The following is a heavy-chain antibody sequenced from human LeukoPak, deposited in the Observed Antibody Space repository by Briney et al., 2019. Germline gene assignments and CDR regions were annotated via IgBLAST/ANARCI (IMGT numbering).Heavy chain of an antibody. Sequence: PGGSLRLSCTASGFTFSNSAMHWVRQAPGKGLEWVAIISYDGTKTLYADSVKGRFAISRDSPGNMLYLQMNSLRAEDTAVYYCAKDGSVMVNPTYYFDHWGQGVLVTVSS. J-gene: IGHJ1*01. CDR3: AKDGSVMVNPTYYFDH. D-gene: IGHD3-22*01. V-gene: IGHV3-30*09. CDR2: ISYDGTKT. CDR1: GFTFSNSA.